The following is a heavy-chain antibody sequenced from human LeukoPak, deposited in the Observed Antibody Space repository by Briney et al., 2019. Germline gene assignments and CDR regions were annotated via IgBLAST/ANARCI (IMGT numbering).Heavy chain of an antibody. CDR1: AYTFTRYS. CDR2: INTNTGNP. D-gene: IGHD3-10*01. Sequence: ASVKVSCKASAYTFTRYSVNWFRQAPGQGLEWMGWINTNTGNPTYVQGFTGRFVFSLDSSVTTTYLQISNLKAEDTAVYYCARGLRDGSGTLRFDPWGQGTRVTVSS. J-gene: IGHJ5*02. V-gene: IGHV7-4-1*02. CDR3: ARGLRDGSGTLRFDP.